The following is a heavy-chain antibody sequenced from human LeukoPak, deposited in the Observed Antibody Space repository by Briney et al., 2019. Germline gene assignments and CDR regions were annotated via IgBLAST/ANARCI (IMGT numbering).Heavy chain of an antibody. CDR1: GGSMSTHY. V-gene: IGHV4-59*11. CDR3: ASGHCTDDVCFFDY. Sequence: PSETLSLTCSVSGGSMSTHYWNWIRQSPGKGLEWIGYMYYSGHTYYNPSLKSRVTISLDTSKNQFSLRLTSVTAADTAVYYCASGHCTDDVCFFDYWGLGTLVTVSS. J-gene: IGHJ4*02. D-gene: IGHD2-8*01. CDR2: MYYSGHT.